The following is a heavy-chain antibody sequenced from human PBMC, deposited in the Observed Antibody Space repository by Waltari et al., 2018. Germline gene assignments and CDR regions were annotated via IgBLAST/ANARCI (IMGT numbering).Heavy chain of an antibody. CDR3: ASSSSGYDFSDY. D-gene: IGHD5-12*01. V-gene: IGHV4-38-2*01. CDR1: GYSISSGSY. J-gene: IGHJ4*02. Sequence: QVQLQESGPGLVKPSETLSLTCAVSGYSISSGSYWGWLRQPPGKGLEWIGSIYHSGSTYYNPSLKSRVTISVDTSKNQFSLKLSSVTAADTAVYYCASSSSGYDFSDYWGQGTLVTVSS. CDR2: IYHSGST.